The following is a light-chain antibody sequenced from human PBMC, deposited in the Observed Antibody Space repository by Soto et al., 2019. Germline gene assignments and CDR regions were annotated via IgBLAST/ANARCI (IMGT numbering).Light chain of an antibody. J-gene: IGKJ1*01. CDR3: QQYNNYFWA. Sequence: DIQMTQCPSTLSASVGDRVTITPWASQSISNWLAWYQRKPGKPPKLLIYDAYNLQSGVPSRFSGSESGTEFTLTINSLQPDDLATYYCQQYNNYFWAFGQGTKVDIK. CDR2: DAY. V-gene: IGKV1-5*01. CDR1: QSISNW.